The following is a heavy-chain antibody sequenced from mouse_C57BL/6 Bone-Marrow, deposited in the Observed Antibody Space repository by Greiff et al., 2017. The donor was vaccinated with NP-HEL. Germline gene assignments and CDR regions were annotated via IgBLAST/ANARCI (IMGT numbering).Heavy chain of an antibody. V-gene: IGHV5-4*01. CDR1: GFTFSSYA. CDR2: ISDGGSYT. Sequence: EVQLVESGGGLVKPGGSLKLSCAASGFTFSSYAMSWVRQTPEKRLEWVATISDGGSYTYYPDNVKGRFTISRDNAKNNLYLQMSHLKSEDTAMDYGARGGWLLRKEGGFAYWGQGTLVTVSA. D-gene: IGHD2-3*01. J-gene: IGHJ3*01. CDR3: ARGGWLLRKEGGFAY.